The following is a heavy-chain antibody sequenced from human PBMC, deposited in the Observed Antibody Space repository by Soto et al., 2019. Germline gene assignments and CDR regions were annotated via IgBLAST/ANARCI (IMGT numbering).Heavy chain of an antibody. CDR3: ARDLAAAAY. J-gene: IGHJ4*02. Sequence: GASVKVSCKAAGYIFTNDYLHWVRQAPGQGLEWMAIINPLPTSGSTNYAQKFQGRVTVTRDTSTSTVYMELSSLRSEDTAIYYSARDLAAAAYWGQGTLVTVSS. CDR1: GYIFTNDY. D-gene: IGHD6-13*01. CDR2: INPLPTSGST. V-gene: IGHV1-46*01.